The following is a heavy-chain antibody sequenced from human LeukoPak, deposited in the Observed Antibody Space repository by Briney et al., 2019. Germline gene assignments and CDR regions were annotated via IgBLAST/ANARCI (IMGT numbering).Heavy chain of an antibody. V-gene: IGHV3-21*06. CDR3: ARDLYYDGSGGDL. Sequence: GGSLRLSCAASGFTFSSYSMNWVRQAPGKGLEWVSSISSSSSYIYYADSMEGRFTISRDNAKNSLYLQMNSLRAEDTAVYYCARDLYYDGSGGDLWGRGTLVTVSS. CDR1: GFTFSSYS. D-gene: IGHD3-22*01. J-gene: IGHJ2*01. CDR2: ISSSSSYI.